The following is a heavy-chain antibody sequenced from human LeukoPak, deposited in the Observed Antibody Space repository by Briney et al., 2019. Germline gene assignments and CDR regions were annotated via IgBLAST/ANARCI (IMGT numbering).Heavy chain of an antibody. Sequence: GSVNVSCKSSGYTYPRYGLSWVRQAPGKGRAWMGWISDYNGNTNYTQKLQGRVTMTTDTSTSTAYMELRSLRSDDTAVYYCARSQYDILTGIRYYFDYCGQGTLVTVSS. CDR2: ISDYNGNT. CDR3: ARSQYDILTGIRYYFDY. V-gene: IGHV1-18*01. CDR1: GYTYPRYG. D-gene: IGHD3-9*01. J-gene: IGHJ4*02.